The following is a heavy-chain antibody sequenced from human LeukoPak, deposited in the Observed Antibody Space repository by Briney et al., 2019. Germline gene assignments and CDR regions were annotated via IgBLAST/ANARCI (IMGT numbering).Heavy chain of an antibody. CDR3: ARTIYDILTGFSRPGDLNWFDP. Sequence: PSETLSLTCTVSGGSISSYYWSWIRQPPGKGLEWIGYIYYSGSTNYNPSLKSRVTISVDTSKNQFSLKLSSVTAADTAVYYCARTIYDILTGFSRPGDLNWFDPWGQGTLVTVSS. CDR1: GGSISSYY. D-gene: IGHD3-9*01. CDR2: IYYSGST. J-gene: IGHJ5*02. V-gene: IGHV4-59*12.